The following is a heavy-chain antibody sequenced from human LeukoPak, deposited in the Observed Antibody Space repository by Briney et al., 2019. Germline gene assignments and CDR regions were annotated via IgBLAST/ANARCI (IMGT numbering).Heavy chain of an antibody. J-gene: IGHJ4*02. CDR2: ISSCSNTI. V-gene: IGHV3-48*02. CDR1: GFTFSSYS. CDR3: ARAVTVVTRGGLVFDY. D-gene: IGHD4-23*01. Sequence: PGGSLRLSCAASGFTFSSYSMNWVRQAPGKGLEWVSYISSCSNTIYYAGSVKGRFTISRDNAKNSLFLQMNSLRDEDTSVYYCARAVTVVTRGGLVFDYWGQGTLVTVSS.